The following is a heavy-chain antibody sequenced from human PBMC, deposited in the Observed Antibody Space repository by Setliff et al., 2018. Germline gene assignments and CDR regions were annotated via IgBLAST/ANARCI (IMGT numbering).Heavy chain of an antibody. Sequence: GGSLRLSCAASGFTFSSYKMHWVRQAPGKGLEWVSVISYDVINKYYADSVRGRFTISRDDSKNTLFLQMNSLRTDDTAVFYCVGDSPSSLYNFWSGCSDYWGQGTLVTVSS. V-gene: IGHV3-30*01. D-gene: IGHD3-3*01. CDR1: GFTFSSYK. CDR3: VGDSPSSLYNFWSGCSDY. CDR2: ISYDVINK. J-gene: IGHJ4*02.